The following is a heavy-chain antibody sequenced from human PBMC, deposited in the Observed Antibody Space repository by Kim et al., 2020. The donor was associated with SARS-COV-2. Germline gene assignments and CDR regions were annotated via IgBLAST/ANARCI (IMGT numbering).Heavy chain of an antibody. CDR3: ARGLWSFDY. CDR1: GFTFSNYW. CDR2: IKQDGSEK. D-gene: IGHD2-21*01. Sequence: GRSLRLSCTASGFTFSNYWMTWVRQAPGKGLEWVANIKQDGSEKDYVDSVKGRFTISRDNAKNSLYLQMNSLRAEDTAVYYCARGLWSFDYWGQGTLVTVSS. V-gene: IGHV3-7*01. J-gene: IGHJ4*02.